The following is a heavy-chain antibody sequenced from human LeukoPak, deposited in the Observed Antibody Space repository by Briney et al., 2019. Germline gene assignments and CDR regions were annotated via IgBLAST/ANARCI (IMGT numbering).Heavy chain of an antibody. CDR1: GFTFSSYE. J-gene: IGHJ6*02. CDR3: ARRPPGYCSGGSCYNV. D-gene: IGHD2-15*01. CDR2: ISSSGSTI. V-gene: IGHV3-48*03. Sequence: GGSLRLSCAASGFTFSSYEMNWVRQAPGKGLEWVSYISSSGSTIYYADSVKGRFTISRDNAKNSLYLQMNSLRAEDTAVYYCARRPPGYCSGGSCYNVWGQGTTVTVSS.